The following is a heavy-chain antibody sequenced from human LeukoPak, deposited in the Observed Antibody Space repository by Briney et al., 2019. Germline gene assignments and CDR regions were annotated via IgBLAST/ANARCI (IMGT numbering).Heavy chain of an antibody. CDR3: ARDLVNH. CDR1: GFTFRNYV. J-gene: IGHJ4*02. D-gene: IGHD6-6*01. CDR2: TSSDLNVK. V-gene: IGHV3-30-3*01. Sequence: PGGSLRLSCAASGFTFRNYVIHWVRQAPGKGLEWVAVTSSDLNVKLYADSVKGRFTISRDNSRSTLYLQMNSLRAEDTAVYYCARDLVNHWGQGTLVTVSS.